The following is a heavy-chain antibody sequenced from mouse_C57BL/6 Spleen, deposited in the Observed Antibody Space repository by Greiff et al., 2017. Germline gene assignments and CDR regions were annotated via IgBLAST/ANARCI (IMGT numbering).Heavy chain of an antibody. CDR2: IHPSDSDT. Sequence: QVKLQQPGAELVKPGASVKVSCKASGSTFTSYWMHWVKQRPGQGLEWIGRIHPSDSDTNYNQKFKGKATLTVDKSSNTAYMQLRSLTSEDSAVYYCAICYDYDWYAYWGQGTLVTVSA. CDR1: GSTFTSYW. V-gene: IGHV1-74*01. CDR3: AICYDYDWYAY. D-gene: IGHD2-4*01. J-gene: IGHJ3*01.